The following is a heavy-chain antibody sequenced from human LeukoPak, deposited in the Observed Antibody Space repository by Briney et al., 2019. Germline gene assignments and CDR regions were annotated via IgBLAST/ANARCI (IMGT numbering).Heavy chain of an antibody. CDR3: TTYGSGRKFDY. V-gene: IGHV3-23*01. D-gene: IGHD3-10*01. CDR2: ISVSGNT. Sequence: GGSLRLSCAASGFTLSSYAMSWVRQGPGKGLEWVSAISVSGNTYHADSVKGRFTISRDSSKNTLYHQMNSLKSEDTAVYYCTTYGSGRKFDYWGQGILVTVSS. J-gene: IGHJ4*02. CDR1: GFTLSSYA.